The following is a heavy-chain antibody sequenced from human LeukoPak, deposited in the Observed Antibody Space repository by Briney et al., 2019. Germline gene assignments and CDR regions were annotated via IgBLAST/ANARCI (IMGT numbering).Heavy chain of an antibody. Sequence: ASVKVSCKASGYTFTSYGISWVRQAPGQGLEWMGWIRNDNTKYAQKLQGRVTMTTDTSTTTAYVEVRSLRSDDTAVYYCARDCSGDCYVSGSDYWGQGTLVTVSS. CDR2: IRNDNT. D-gene: IGHD2-21*02. J-gene: IGHJ4*02. CDR1: GYTFTSYG. CDR3: ARDCSGDCYVSGSDY. V-gene: IGHV1-18*01.